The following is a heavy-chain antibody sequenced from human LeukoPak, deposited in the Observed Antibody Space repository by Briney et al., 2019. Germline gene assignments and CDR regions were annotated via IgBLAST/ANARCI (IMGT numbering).Heavy chain of an antibody. J-gene: IGHJ5*02. CDR1: GYSISSGHY. Sequence: SETLSLTCAVSGYSISSGHYWGWIRQPPGKGLEWIGSIYHSGSTYYNPSLKSRVTISVDTSKNQFSLKLSSVTAADTAVYYCARHIAVAGSRWFDPWGQGTLVTVSS. V-gene: IGHV4-38-2*01. CDR3: ARHIAVAGSRWFDP. CDR2: IYHSGST. D-gene: IGHD6-19*01.